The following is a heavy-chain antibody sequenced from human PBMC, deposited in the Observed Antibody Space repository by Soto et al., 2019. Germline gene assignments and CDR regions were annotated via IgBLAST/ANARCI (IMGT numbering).Heavy chain of an antibody. V-gene: IGHV1-69*13. CDR1: GGTFSSYA. D-gene: IGHD2-15*01. J-gene: IGHJ6*02. Sequence: SVKVSCKASGGTFSSYAISWVRQAPGQGLEWMGGIIPIFGTANYAQKFQGRVTITADESTSTAYMELSSLRSEDTAVYYCARGPADCSGGSCYSWGDYYYGMDVWGQGATVTVSS. CDR2: IIPIFGTA. CDR3: ARGPADCSGGSCYSWGDYYYGMDV.